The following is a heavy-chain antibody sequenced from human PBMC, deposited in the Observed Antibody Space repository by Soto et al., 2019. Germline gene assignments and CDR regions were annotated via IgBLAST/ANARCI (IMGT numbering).Heavy chain of an antibody. J-gene: IGHJ5*02. D-gene: IGHD5-18*01. Sequence: AARLYCAAPGFTFSDYYMIWIRQAPGKGLEWVSYISSSGSTIYYADSVKGRLTISRDNAKNSLYLQMNSLRAEDTAVYYCDFFLMDTYTRALDP. CDR1: GFTFSDYY. CDR3: DFFLMDTYTRALDP. V-gene: IGHV3-11*01. CDR2: ISSSGSTI.